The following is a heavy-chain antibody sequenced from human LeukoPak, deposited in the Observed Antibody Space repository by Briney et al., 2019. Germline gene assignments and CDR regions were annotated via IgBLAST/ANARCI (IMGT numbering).Heavy chain of an antibody. CDR1: GFTVSSNY. V-gene: IGHV3-53*01. J-gene: IGHJ2*01. Sequence: GGSLRLSCAASGFTVSSNYMSWVRQAPGKGLEWVSVIYSGGSTYYADSVKGRFTISRDNAKNSLYLQMNSLRAEDTAVYYCARNSGYCSSTSCYGPLYWYFDLWGRGTLVTVSS. D-gene: IGHD2-2*03. CDR3: ARNSGYCSSTSCYGPLYWYFDL. CDR2: IYSGGST.